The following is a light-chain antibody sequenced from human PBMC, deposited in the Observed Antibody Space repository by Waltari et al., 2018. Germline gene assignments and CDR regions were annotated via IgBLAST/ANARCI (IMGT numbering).Light chain of an antibody. Sequence: DIVMTQSPLSLPVTPGEPASISCRSSQSLLHSNGYNYLDWYLPKPGQSPQLLIYLGSNRASGVPDRFSGSGSGTDFTLKISRVEAEDVGVYYCMQALQTGTFGQGTKVEIK. V-gene: IGKV2-28*01. CDR2: LGS. CDR3: MQALQTGT. CDR1: QSLLHSNGYNY. J-gene: IGKJ1*01.